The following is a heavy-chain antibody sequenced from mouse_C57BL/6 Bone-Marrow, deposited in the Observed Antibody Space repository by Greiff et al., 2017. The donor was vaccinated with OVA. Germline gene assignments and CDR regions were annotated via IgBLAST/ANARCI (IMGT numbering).Heavy chain of an antibody. CDR3: ARSEDYYGSSLEYFDV. Sequence: QVQLQQSGAELVRPGTSVTVSCKASGYAFTNYLIEWVKQRPGQGLEWIGVINPGSGGTNYNEKFKGKATLTADKSSSTAYMQLSSLTSEDSAVYFCARSEDYYGSSLEYFDVWGTGTTVTVSS. CDR2: INPGSGGT. V-gene: IGHV1-54*01. D-gene: IGHD1-1*01. J-gene: IGHJ1*03. CDR1: GYAFTNYL.